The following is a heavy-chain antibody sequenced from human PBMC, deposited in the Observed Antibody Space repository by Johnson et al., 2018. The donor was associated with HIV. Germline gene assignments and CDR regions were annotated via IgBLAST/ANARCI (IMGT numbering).Heavy chain of an antibody. V-gene: IGHV3-13*01. CDR1: GFIVDDYG. D-gene: IGHD3-10*01. J-gene: IGHJ3*02. Sequence: VQLVESGGGVVRPGGSLSLSCAASGFIVDDYGMTWVRQAPGKGLEWVSGIGSAGDTYYLGPVKGRFTIPRENTKNSLYLQMHSLRAGDKAVYYCARVGAFGDGISLGDFDIWGKGTMVTVSS. CDR2: IGSAGDT. CDR3: ARVGAFGDGISLGDFDI.